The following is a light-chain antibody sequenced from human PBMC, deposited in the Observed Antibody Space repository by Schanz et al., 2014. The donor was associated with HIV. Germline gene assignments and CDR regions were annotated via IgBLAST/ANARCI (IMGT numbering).Light chain of an antibody. Sequence: SALTQPASVSGSPGQSITISCTGTSSDVGGYNYVSWYQQHPGKAPKLMIYDVSNQPSGVSNRFSGSKSGNTASLTISGLQAEDEADYYCSSYTSSSTLGGVFGTGTKVTVL. CDR1: SSDVGGYNY. J-gene: IGLJ1*01. CDR3: SSYTSSSTLGGV. CDR2: DVS. V-gene: IGLV2-14*01.